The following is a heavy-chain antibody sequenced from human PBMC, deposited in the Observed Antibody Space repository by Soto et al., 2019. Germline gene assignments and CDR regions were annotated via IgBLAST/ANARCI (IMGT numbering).Heavy chain of an antibody. V-gene: IGHV3-23*01. CDR1: GFTFSSYA. Sequence: EVQLLESGGGLVQPGGSLRLSCAASGFTFSSYAMSWVRQAPGKGLEWVSAISGSGGSTYYADSVKGRFTISRDNSKNTLYLQMNSLRAEDTAVYYCAKDREPEYYYFWSGYLGFFDPWGQGTLVTVSS. CDR2: ISGSGGST. D-gene: IGHD3-3*01. CDR3: AKDREPEYYYFWSGYLGFFDP. J-gene: IGHJ5*02.